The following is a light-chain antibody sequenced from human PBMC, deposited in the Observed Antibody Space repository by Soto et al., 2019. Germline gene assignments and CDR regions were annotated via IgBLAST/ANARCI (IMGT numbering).Light chain of an antibody. Sequence: DIKMTQYPSTLSASVGDRVTITCRASQSISSWLAWYQQKPGKAPKLLIYKASSLESGVPSRFSGSGSGTDFTLTISSLEPEDFAVYYCQQRSNWPRTFGQGTKVDIK. CDR2: KAS. V-gene: IGKV1-5*03. J-gene: IGKJ1*01. CDR3: QQRSNWPRT. CDR1: QSISSW.